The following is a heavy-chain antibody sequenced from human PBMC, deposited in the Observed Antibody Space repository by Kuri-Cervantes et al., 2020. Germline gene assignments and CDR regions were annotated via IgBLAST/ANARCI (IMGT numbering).Heavy chain of an antibody. V-gene: IGHV1-2*02. J-gene: IGHJ3*02. Sequence: ASVKVSCKASGYTFTGYYMHWVRQAPGQGLEWMGWINPNSGGTNYAQKFQGRVTMTRETSISTAYMELSSLRSEDTAVYYCATSLEYSSSWYFLRTRDAFDIWGQGTMVTVSS. CDR2: INPNSGGT. CDR1: GYTFTGYY. CDR3: ATSLEYSSSWYFLRTRDAFDI. D-gene: IGHD6-13*01.